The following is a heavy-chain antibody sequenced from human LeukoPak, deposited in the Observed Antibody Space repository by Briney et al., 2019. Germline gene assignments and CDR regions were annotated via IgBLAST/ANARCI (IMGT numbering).Heavy chain of an antibody. CDR1: GGSISSGGYY. Sequence: SQTLSLTCTVSGGSISSGGYYWSWIRQHPGKGLEWIGYIYYSGSTYYNPSLKSRVTISVDTSKNQFSLKLSSVTAADTAMYYCARGYSYGPALNDSSGWSDYWGQGTLVTVSS. J-gene: IGHJ4*02. CDR3: ARGYSYGPALNDSSGWSDY. CDR2: IYYSGST. D-gene: IGHD6-19*01. V-gene: IGHV4-31*03.